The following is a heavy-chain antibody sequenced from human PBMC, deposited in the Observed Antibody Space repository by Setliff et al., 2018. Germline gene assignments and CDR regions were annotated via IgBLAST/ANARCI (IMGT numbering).Heavy chain of an antibody. D-gene: IGHD6-19*01. V-gene: IGHV3-23*01. Sequence: PGGSLRLSCAASGFTFSSYAINWVRQGPGKGLEWVSAISGGGSRTYYSDSVKGRFTISRDNSKNTLYLQMSSLRADDTAVYYCARDTSGRDAFHIWGQGTMVTVSS. CDR1: GFTFSSYA. CDR2: ISGGGSRT. J-gene: IGHJ3*02. CDR3: ARDTSGRDAFHI.